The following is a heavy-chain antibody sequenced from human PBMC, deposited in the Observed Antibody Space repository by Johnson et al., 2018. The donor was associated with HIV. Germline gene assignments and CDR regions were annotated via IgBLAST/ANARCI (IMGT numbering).Heavy chain of an antibody. CDR1: GLTVSGKY. J-gene: IGHJ3*02. D-gene: IGHD1-26*01. Sequence: VLLVESGGGLIQPGGSLRLSCAASGLTVSGKYMTWVRQAPGKGLEWVSLIYSGGSPYYADSVKGRFTISRDNAKNSLYLQMNSLRAEDTALYYCASWSSRADAFDIWGQGTMVTVSS. CDR2: IYSGGSP. V-gene: IGHV3-53*01. CDR3: ASWSSRADAFDI.